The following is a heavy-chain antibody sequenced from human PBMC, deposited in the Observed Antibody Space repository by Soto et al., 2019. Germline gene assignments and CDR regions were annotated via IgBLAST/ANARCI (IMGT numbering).Heavy chain of an antibody. CDR2: ISPYSGKT. Sequence: QIQLVQSGTEVRKPGASAKVSCKTSGYTFTNNDVCWVRQTPGQGLEWMGWISPYSGKTNYARKFKGRVTRTTDTSTSTVYMELTSLTSDDTAVYYCAREGLLLLPDYWGQGTLVTVSS. D-gene: IGHD3-22*01. V-gene: IGHV1-18*01. CDR1: GYTFTNND. J-gene: IGHJ4*02. CDR3: AREGLLLLPDY.